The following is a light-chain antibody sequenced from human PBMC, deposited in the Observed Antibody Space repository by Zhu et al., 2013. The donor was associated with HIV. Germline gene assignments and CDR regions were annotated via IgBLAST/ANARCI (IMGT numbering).Light chain of an antibody. CDR2: ENT. CDR3: TSWDDSLDTWV. J-gene: IGLJ3*02. V-gene: IGLV1-40*01. CDR1: SSNIGAGHG. Sequence: QSVLTQPPSVSGAPGQRVTISCTGSSSNIGAGHGVHWYKQLPGTAPKLLMYENTNRPSGVPDRFSGSKSVTSASLAIGGLRSEDEADYYCTSWDDSLDTWVFGGGTKLTVV.